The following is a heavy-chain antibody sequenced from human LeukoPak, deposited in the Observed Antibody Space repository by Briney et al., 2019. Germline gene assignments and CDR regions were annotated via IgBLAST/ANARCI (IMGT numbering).Heavy chain of an antibody. V-gene: IGHV3-23*01. CDR1: GFTFRNFA. CDR3: AKDIELFMS. Sequence: GGSLRLSCAASGFTFRNFAMSWVRQAPGKGLEWVSGLSHGGTRTYYAASVKGRFTISRDDSNSTLFLQMDNLRVEDTATYYCAKDIELFMSWGQGTLVIVSS. J-gene: IGHJ5*02. D-gene: IGHD1-26*01. CDR2: LSHGGTRT.